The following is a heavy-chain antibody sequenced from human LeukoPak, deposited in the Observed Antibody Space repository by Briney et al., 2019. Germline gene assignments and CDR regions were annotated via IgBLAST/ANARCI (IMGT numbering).Heavy chain of an antibody. CDR1: GFTFSTYA. Sequence: PGGSLRLSCTASGFTFSTYAMHWVRQAPGKGLEWVAVISYDGSNKYYADSVRGRFTISRDNSKNTLYLQMNSLRDEDTAVYFCTRDHGSETYYNGVLGYWGRGTLVIVSS. J-gene: IGHJ4*02. CDR2: ISYDGSNK. D-gene: IGHD3-10*01. V-gene: IGHV3-30-3*01. CDR3: TRDHGSETYYNGVLGY.